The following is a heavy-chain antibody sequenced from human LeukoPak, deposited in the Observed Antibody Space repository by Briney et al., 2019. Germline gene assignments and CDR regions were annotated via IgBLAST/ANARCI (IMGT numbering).Heavy chain of an antibody. V-gene: IGHV3-74*01. CDR2: INSDGSST. Sequence: VGSLRLSCAASGFTFSSYWMHWVRQAPGKGLVWVSRINSDGSSTSYADSVKGRFTISRDNAKNTLYLQMNSLRAEDTAVYYCARVGVWGDAFDIWGQGTMVTVSS. D-gene: IGHD5/OR15-5a*01. J-gene: IGHJ3*02. CDR3: ARVGVWGDAFDI. CDR1: GFTFSSYW.